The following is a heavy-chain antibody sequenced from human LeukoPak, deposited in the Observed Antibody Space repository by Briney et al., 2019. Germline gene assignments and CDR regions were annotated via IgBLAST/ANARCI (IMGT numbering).Heavy chain of an antibody. CDR2: IGFSGTTI. Sequence: PGGSLRLSCAASGFTFSSYEMNWLRQAPGKGLEWVSFIGFSGTTIYYADSVKGRFTISRDNAKNSLYLQINSLRAEDTAVYYCARDAGGSSAYWYFDLWGRGTLVTVSS. J-gene: IGHJ2*01. CDR1: GFTFSSYE. V-gene: IGHV3-48*03. D-gene: IGHD3-16*01. CDR3: ARDAGGSSAYWYFDL.